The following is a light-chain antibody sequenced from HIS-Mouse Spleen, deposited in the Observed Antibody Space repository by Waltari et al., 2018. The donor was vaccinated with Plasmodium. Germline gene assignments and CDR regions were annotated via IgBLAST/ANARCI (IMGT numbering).Light chain of an antibody. CDR2: EVS. J-gene: IGLJ2*01. V-gene: IGLV2-8*01. CDR3: SSYAGSNNLV. Sequence: QSALTQPPSASGSPGQSVTISCTGTSSDVGGYNYVSWYQQHPGKAPKPMINEVSKRPSGVPDRFSGSKSVNTASLTVSGLQAEDEADYYCSSYAGSNNLVFGGGTKLTVL. CDR1: SSDVGGYNY.